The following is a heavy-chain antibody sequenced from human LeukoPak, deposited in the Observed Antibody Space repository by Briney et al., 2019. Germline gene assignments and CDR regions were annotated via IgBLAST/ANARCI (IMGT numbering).Heavy chain of an antibody. Sequence: TGGSLRLSCAASGFTFSSYAMHWVRQAPGKGLEWVAVISYDGSNKYYADSVKGRFTISRDNSKNTLYLQMNSLRAEDTAVYYCAKDRVTPMTTVTTPFYWGQGTLVTVSS. CDR2: ISYDGSNK. J-gene: IGHJ4*02. V-gene: IGHV3-30*04. CDR1: GFTFSSYA. CDR3: AKDRVTPMTTVTTPFY. D-gene: IGHD4-17*01.